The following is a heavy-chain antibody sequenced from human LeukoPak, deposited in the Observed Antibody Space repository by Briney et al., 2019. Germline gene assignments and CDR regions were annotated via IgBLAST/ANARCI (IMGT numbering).Heavy chain of an antibody. Sequence: PGGSLRLSCAASGLTFSIYAMSWVRQAPGKGLQWVSSITSRGESTWYVDSVKGRFTITRDSSENTLYLQMHSLRAEDTAVYYCARDRPNYYGSDGHYYRRDGDYWGRGTLVSVSS. CDR3: ARDRPNYYGSDGHYYRRDGDY. V-gene: IGHV3-23*01. CDR2: ITSRGEST. D-gene: IGHD3-22*01. CDR1: GLTFSIYA. J-gene: IGHJ4*02.